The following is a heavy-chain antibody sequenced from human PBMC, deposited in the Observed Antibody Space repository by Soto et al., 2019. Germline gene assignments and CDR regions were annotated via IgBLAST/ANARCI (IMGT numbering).Heavy chain of an antibody. D-gene: IGHD3-9*01. V-gene: IGHV4-31*03. J-gene: IGHJ3*02. CDR2: IYYSGST. CDR1: GGSISSGGYY. Sequence: SETLSLTCTVSGGSISSGGYYWSWIRQHPGKGLEWIGYIYYSGSTYYNPSLKSRVTISVDTSKNQFSLKLSSVTAADTAVYYCARYYDILRGHDAFDIWGQGTMVTVSS. CDR3: ARYYDILRGHDAFDI.